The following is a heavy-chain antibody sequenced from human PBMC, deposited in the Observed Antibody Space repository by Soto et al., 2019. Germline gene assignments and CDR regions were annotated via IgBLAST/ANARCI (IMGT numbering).Heavy chain of an antibody. J-gene: IGHJ4*02. V-gene: IGHV4-39*07. CDR1: GGSISSSSYY. CDR2: IYYSGST. Sequence: SETLSLTCTVSGGSISSSSYYWGWIRQPPGKGLEWIGSIYYSGSTYYNLSLKSRVTISVDTSKNQFSLKLSSVTAADTAVYYCARDRASGSGDYLFDYWGQGTLVTVSS. D-gene: IGHD4-17*01. CDR3: ARDRASGSGDYLFDY.